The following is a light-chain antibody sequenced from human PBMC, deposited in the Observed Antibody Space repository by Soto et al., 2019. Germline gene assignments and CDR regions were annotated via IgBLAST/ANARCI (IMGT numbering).Light chain of an antibody. CDR3: QQLNSYPRT. J-gene: IGKJ2*01. Sequence: IQLTQSPSSLSASVGDRVTITCRASQGISSYLAWYQQKPGKGPKLLIYGASTLQSGVPSRFSGGGSGTDFTLTVFSLQPEDFATYYCQQLNSYPRTFGQGTKLEIK. V-gene: IGKV1-9*01. CDR1: QGISSY. CDR2: GAS.